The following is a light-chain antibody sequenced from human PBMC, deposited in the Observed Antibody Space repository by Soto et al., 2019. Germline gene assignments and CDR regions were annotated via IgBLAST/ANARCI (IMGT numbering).Light chain of an antibody. V-gene: IGKV1-5*03. CDR3: QQYNSYRT. CDR2: KAS. Sequence: NKTTLSPSTLSASVGDRVTITCRASQSISSWLAWYQQKPGKAPKLLIYKASSLESGVPSRFSGSGSGTEFTLTIISLQPDDFATYYCQQYNSYRTFGQGTKVDVK. CDR1: QSISSW. J-gene: IGKJ1*01.